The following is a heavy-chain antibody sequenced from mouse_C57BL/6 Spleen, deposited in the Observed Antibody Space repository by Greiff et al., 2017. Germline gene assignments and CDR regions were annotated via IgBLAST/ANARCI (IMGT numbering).Heavy chain of an antibody. V-gene: IGHV1-18*01. CDR2: INPNNGGT. CDR1: GYTFTDYN. Sequence: EVKLMESGPELVKPGASVKIPCKASGYTFTDYNMDWVKQSHGKSLEWIGDINPNNGGTIYNQKFKGKATLTVDKSSSTAYMELRSLTSEDTAVYNCARDGRGAMDYWGQGTSVTVSS. J-gene: IGHJ4*01. CDR3: ARDGRGAMDY.